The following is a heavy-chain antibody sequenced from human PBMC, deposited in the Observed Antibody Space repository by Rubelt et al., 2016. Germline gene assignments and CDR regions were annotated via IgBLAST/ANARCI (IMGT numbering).Heavy chain of an antibody. CDR2: IYYSGST. Sequence: QLQLQESGPGLVKPSETLSLTCTVSGGSISSSSYYWGWIRQPPGKGLEWVGSIYYSGSTYYNPSLKGEFTISVGTSKNQFSLKLSSVTAADTAVYYCARHLSRGLRLGELSPNFDYWGQGTLVTVSS. D-gene: IGHD3-16*02. CDR3: ARHLSRGLRLGELSPNFDY. V-gene: IGHV4-39*01. CDR1: GGSISSSSYY. J-gene: IGHJ4*02.